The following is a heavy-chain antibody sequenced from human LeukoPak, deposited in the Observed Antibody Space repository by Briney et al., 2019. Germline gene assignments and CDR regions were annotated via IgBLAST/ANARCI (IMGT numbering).Heavy chain of an antibody. Sequence: GGSLRLSCAASGFTFSDYNMRWIRQAPGKGLEWVSVIYSGGSTYYADSVKGRFTISRDNSENTLFLQMNSLTAEDTAVYFCARYKSAFDIWGQGTMVTVSS. CDR2: IYSGGST. D-gene: IGHD1-1*01. CDR3: ARYKSAFDI. J-gene: IGHJ3*02. CDR1: GFTFSDYN. V-gene: IGHV3-53*01.